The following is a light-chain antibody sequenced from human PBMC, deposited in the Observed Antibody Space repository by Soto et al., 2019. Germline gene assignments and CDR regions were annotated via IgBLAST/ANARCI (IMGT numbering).Light chain of an antibody. V-gene: IGKV3-11*01. Sequence: LLTQSPATLSVSPGQRVTLSCRASQSISSYLAWYQQRPGQPSRLLIYDASNRATGIPARFSGSGSGTDFTLTISSLEPEDFAVYYCQQRSDNWPPLTFGQGTRLEIK. CDR3: QQRSDNWPPLT. J-gene: IGKJ5*01. CDR1: QSISSY. CDR2: DAS.